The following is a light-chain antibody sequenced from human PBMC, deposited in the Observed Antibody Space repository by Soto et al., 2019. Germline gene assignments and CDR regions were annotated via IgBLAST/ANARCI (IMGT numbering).Light chain of an antibody. Sequence: QLVLTQPASVSGSPGQSITISCTGTGSDVGNYVFVSWYQQYPGKAPKLIIFEVSNRPSGVSDRFSGSKSGSTASLSISGLQSEDEADYYCVSYTSTSTLVFGTGTQLTVL. J-gene: IGLJ1*01. CDR2: EVS. CDR1: GSDVGNYVF. V-gene: IGLV2-14*01. CDR3: VSYTSTSTLV.